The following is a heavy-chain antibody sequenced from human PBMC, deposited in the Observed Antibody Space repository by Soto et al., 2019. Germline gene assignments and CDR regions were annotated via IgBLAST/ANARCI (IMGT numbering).Heavy chain of an antibody. J-gene: IGHJ6*02. CDR2: ISAYNGNT. CDR1: GYTFTSYG. CDR3: ASQDIVVVPAATRYYYYGMDV. D-gene: IGHD2-2*01. V-gene: IGHV1-18*01. Sequence: ASVKVSCKASGYTFTSYGISWVRQAPGQGLEWMGWISAYNGNTNYAQKLQGRVTMTPDTTTSTAYMELRSLRSDDTAVYYCASQDIVVVPAATRYYYYGMDVWGQGTTVTVSS.